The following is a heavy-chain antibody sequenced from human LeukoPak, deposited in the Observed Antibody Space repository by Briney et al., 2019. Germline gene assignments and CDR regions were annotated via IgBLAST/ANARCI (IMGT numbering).Heavy chain of an antibody. Sequence: GGSLRPSCAASGFTFSSYAMSWVRQAPGKGLEWVSAISGSGGSTYYADSVKGRFTISRDNSKNTLYLQMNSLRAEDTAVYYCAKHPRAAMGYYMDVWGKGTTVTVSS. CDR1: GFTFSSYA. J-gene: IGHJ6*03. V-gene: IGHV3-23*01. CDR2: ISGSGGST. CDR3: AKHPRAAMGYYMDV. D-gene: IGHD1-26*01.